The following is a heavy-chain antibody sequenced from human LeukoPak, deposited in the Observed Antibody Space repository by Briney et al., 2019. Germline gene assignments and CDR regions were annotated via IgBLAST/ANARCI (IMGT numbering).Heavy chain of an antibody. CDR1: GYTFTGYY. V-gene: IGHV1-2*02. Sequence: ASVKVSCKASGYTFTGYYMHWVRQAPGQGLEWMGWINPNSGGTNYAQKFQGRATMTRDTSISTAYMELSRLRSDDTAVYYCAREGGYCSSTSCYVGYWGQGTLVTVSS. CDR2: INPNSGGT. J-gene: IGHJ4*02. CDR3: AREGGYCSSTSCYVGY. D-gene: IGHD2-2*01.